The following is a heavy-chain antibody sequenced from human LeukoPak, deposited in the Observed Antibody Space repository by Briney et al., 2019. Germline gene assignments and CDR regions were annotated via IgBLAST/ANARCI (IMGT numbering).Heavy chain of an antibody. D-gene: IGHD3-9*01. CDR3: TTDRLSAYYDILPRLY. V-gene: IGHV3-15*01. CDR1: GFTFSIAW. CDR2: IKSKTDGGTT. Sequence: GGSLRLSCAASGFTFSIAWMSWVRQAPGKGLEWVGRIKSKTDGGTTDYAAPVKGRFTISIDDSKNTLYLQMNSLKTEDTAVYYCTTDRLSAYYDILPRLYWGQGTLVTVSS. J-gene: IGHJ4*02.